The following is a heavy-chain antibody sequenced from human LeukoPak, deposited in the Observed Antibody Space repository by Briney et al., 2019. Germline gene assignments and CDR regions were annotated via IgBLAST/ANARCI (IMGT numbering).Heavy chain of an antibody. J-gene: IGHJ4*02. CDR3: ARHANYYDSSGYYTTPFDY. D-gene: IGHD3-22*01. CDR2: IYPGDSDT. Sequence: GESLKISCKGSGYSFTSYWIGWVRQMPGKGLEWMGIIYPGDSDTRYSPSFQGQVTISADTSISTAYLQWSSLKASDTAMYYCARHANYYDSSGYYTTPFDYWGQGTLVTVSS. V-gene: IGHV5-51*01. CDR1: GYSFTSYW.